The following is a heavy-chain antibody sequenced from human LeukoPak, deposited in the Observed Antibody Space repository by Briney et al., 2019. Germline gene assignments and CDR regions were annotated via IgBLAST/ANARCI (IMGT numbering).Heavy chain of an antibody. V-gene: IGHV3-15*01. CDR1: GFTFSNAW. CDR3: TTDGRWLQPFDY. D-gene: IGHD5-24*01. J-gene: IGHJ4*02. Sequence: PGGSLRLSCAASGFTFSNAWMSWVRQAPGKGREWVGRIKSKTDGGTTDYAAPVKGRFTISRDDSKNTLYLQMNSLKTEDTAVYYCTTDGRWLQPFDYWGQGTLVTVSS. CDR2: IKSKTDGGTT.